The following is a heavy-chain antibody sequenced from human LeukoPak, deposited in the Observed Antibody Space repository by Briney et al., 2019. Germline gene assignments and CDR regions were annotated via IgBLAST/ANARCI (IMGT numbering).Heavy chain of an antibody. CDR1: GGSISSSNW. V-gene: IGHV4-4*02. CDR3: ARGAIVATIGIFDY. CDR2: IYHSGST. D-gene: IGHD5-12*01. Sequence: PSGTLSLTCAVSGGSISSSNWWSWVRQPPGKGLEWIGEIYHSGSTNYNPSLKSRITISVDKSKNQFSLKLSSVTAADTAVYYCARGAIVATIGIFDYWGQGTLVTVSS. J-gene: IGHJ4*02.